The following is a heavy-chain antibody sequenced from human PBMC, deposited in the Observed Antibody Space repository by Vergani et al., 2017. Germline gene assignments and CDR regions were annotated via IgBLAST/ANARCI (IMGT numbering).Heavy chain of an antibody. CDR3: ARDMILDDYGGNDY. V-gene: IGHV3-33*01. CDR2: IWYDGSNK. J-gene: IGHJ4*02. Sequence: QVQLVESGGGVVQPGRSLRLSCAASGFTFSSYGMHWVRQAPGKGLEWVAVIWYDGSNKYYADSVKGRFTISRDNYKNTLYLQMNSLRAEDTAVYYCARDMILDDYGGNDYWGQGTLVTVSS. CDR1: GFTFSSYG. D-gene: IGHD4-23*01.